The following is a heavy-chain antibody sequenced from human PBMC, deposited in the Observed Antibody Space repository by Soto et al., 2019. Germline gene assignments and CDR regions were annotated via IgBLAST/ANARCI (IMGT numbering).Heavy chain of an antibody. V-gene: IGHV3-30*18. CDR2: ISYDGSNK. CDR1: GFTFSSYG. J-gene: IGHJ4*02. D-gene: IGHD2-15*01. Sequence: AGGSLRLSCAASGFTFSSYGMHWVRQAPGKGLEWVAVISYDGSNKYYADSVKGRFTISRDNSKNTLYLQMNSLRAEDTAVYYCAKAPQGVYCSGGSCYWRHDYWGQGTLVTVSA. CDR3: AKAPQGVYCSGGSCYWRHDY.